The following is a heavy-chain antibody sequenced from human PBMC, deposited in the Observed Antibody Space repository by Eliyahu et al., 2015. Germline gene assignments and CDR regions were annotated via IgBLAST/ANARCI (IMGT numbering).Heavy chain of an antibody. V-gene: IGHV2-5*02. D-gene: IGHD3-10*01. Sequence: QITLKESGPTLVNPTQTLTLTCTFSGFSLSTNGVGVGWIRQPPGKALEWLAIIYWDNDKRYSPSLRSRLTITKDTSKNQVVLTMSNMDPVDTATYYCTHSGRTVRSTYYFDSWGQGILVTVSS. J-gene: IGHJ4*02. CDR3: THSGRTVRSTYYFDS. CDR1: GFSLSTNGVG. CDR2: IYWDNDK.